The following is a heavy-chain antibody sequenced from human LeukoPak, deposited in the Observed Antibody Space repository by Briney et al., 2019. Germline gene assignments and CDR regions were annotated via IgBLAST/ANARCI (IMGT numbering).Heavy chain of an antibody. CDR1: GFTFSSYG. CDR2: ISYDGSNN. Sequence: PGRSLRLSCAASGFTFSSYGMHWVRQAPGKGLECVAVISYDGSNNYYADSVKGRFTVSRDNSKNTLYLQMNSLRAEDTAVYYCAKDRRPYYYGMDVWGQGTTVTVSS. J-gene: IGHJ6*02. V-gene: IGHV3-30*18. CDR3: AKDRRPYYYGMDV.